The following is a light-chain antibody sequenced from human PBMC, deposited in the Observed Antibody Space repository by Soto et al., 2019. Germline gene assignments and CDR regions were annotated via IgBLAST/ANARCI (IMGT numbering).Light chain of an antibody. Sequence: IVMTQSPATLSVSPGERATLSCRASQSVSSTYLAWYQQKPRQAPRLIIYGAYTRATGIPARFSGSGSGTEFTPTISSLQSEDFAVYYCQQYNNWPPWTCGQGTKVDIK. J-gene: IGKJ1*01. CDR1: QSVSSTY. CDR2: GAY. CDR3: QQYNNWPPWT. V-gene: IGKV3-15*01.